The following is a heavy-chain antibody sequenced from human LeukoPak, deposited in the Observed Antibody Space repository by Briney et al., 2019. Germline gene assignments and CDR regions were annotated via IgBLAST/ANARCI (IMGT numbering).Heavy chain of an antibody. V-gene: IGHV3-21*01. CDR3: ARDYYYDSSGYYSLGDY. J-gene: IGHJ4*02. Sequence: PGGSLRLSCAASGFTFSSYSMNWVRQAPGKGLEWVSSISSSSSYIYYADSVKGRFTISRDNAKNSLYLQMNSLRAEGTAVYYCARDYYYDSSGYYSLGDYWGQGTLVTVSS. D-gene: IGHD3-22*01. CDR2: ISSSSSYI. CDR1: GFTFSSYS.